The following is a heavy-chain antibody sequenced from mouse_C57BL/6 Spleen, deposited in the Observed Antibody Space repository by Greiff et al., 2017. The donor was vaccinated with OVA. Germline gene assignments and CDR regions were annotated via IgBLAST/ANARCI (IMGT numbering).Heavy chain of an antibody. CDR1: GYTFTSYW. V-gene: IGHV1-53*01. CDR2: INPSNGGT. J-gene: IGHJ3*01. CDR3: GSPDYDDEFFAY. D-gene: IGHD2-4*01. Sequence: QVQLQQPGTELVKPGASVKLSCKASGYTFTSYWMHWVKQRPGQGLEWIGNINPSNGGTTYNEKFKSKATLTVDKSSSTAYMQLSSLSSEDSAVYCCGSPDYDDEFFAYWGQGTLVTVSA.